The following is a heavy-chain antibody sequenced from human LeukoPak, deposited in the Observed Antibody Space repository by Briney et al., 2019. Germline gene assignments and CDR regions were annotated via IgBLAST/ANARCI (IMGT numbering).Heavy chain of an antibody. CDR3: ARGRWSPNDSDSSSYSGGYYCMDV. V-gene: IGHV4-34*01. D-gene: IGHD3-22*01. Sequence: SETLSLTCSVSGESFSGYYWTWIRQPPGKGLEWIGEINHSGSARYNPSLKSRLTISVETPKNKFSLELNSVTAADTAVYYCARGRWSPNDSDSSSYSGGYYCMDVWGRGTTVSVSS. CDR2: INHSGSA. CDR1: GESFSGYY. J-gene: IGHJ6*03.